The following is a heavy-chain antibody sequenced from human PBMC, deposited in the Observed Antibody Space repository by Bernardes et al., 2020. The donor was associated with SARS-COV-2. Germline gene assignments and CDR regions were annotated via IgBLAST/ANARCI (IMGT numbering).Heavy chain of an antibody. D-gene: IGHD6-13*01. CDR1: GFTFDDYA. Sequence: GGSLRLSCAASGFTFDDYAMHWVRQAPGKGLEWVLGISWNSGSIGYADSVKGRFTISRDNAKNSLYLQMNSLRAEDTALYYCAKAPYSSSWYYFDYWGQGTLVTVSS. V-gene: IGHV3-9*01. J-gene: IGHJ4*02. CDR3: AKAPYSSSWYYFDY. CDR2: ISWNSGSI.